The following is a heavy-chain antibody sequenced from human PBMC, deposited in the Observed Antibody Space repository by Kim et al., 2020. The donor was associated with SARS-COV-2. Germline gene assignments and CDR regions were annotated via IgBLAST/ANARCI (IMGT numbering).Heavy chain of an antibody. D-gene: IGHD6-13*01. Sequence: GGSLRLSCAASGFTFSDYYMSWIRQAPGKGLEWVSYISSSSSYTNYADSVKGRFTISRDNAKNSLYLQMNSLRAEDTAVYYCARDSIAAAGTDYYYCMDVWGQGTTVTVSS. V-gene: IGHV3-11*05. CDR2: ISSSSSYT. J-gene: IGHJ6*02. CDR1: GFTFSDYY. CDR3: ARDSIAAAGTDYYYCMDV.